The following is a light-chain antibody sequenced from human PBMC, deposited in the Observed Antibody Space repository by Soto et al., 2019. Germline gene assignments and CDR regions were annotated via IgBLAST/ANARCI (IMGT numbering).Light chain of an antibody. CDR2: DAS. V-gene: IGKV1-5*01. CDR3: QEYKSAT. Sequence: DIQMTQSPSTLSASVGDRVTITCRASQSISDWLAWYQQKPGKDPNLLIYDASTLQSGVPSRFSGSRSGTEITLTISSLQPDEFATYYCQEYKSATFGQGTKLEIE. J-gene: IGKJ2*01. CDR1: QSISDW.